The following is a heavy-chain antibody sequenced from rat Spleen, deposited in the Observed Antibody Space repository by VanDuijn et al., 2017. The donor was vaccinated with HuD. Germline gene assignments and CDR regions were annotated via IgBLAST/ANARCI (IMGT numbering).Heavy chain of an antibody. J-gene: IGHJ2*01. D-gene: IGHD1-4*01. Sequence: EVQLVESGGGLVLPGRSLKLSCAASGFAFSDHYVAWVRQAPKKGLEWVATIIFDDGYTYYRDSVKGRFTISRDNAKNTLYLQMDSLRSEDTATYYCPTEPGYNSYFNYWGQGVMVTVSS. CDR1: GFAFSDHY. CDR3: PTEPGYNSYFNY. V-gene: IGHV5-20*01. CDR2: IIFDDGYT.